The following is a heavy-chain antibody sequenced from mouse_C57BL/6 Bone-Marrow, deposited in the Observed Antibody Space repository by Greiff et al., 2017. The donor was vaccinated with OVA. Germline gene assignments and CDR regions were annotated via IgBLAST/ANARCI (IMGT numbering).Heavy chain of an antibody. CDR3: ARGATVVATDAMDY. CDR2: IDPNSGGT. D-gene: IGHD1-1*01. CDR1: GYTFTSYW. V-gene: IGHV1-72*01. J-gene: IGHJ4*01. Sequence: QVQLQQPGAELVKPGASVKLSCKASGYTFTSYWMHWVKQRPGRGLEWIGRIDPNSGGTKYNEKFKNKATLTVDKPSSTAYMQLSSLTSEDSAVYYCARGATVVATDAMDYWGQGTSVTVSS.